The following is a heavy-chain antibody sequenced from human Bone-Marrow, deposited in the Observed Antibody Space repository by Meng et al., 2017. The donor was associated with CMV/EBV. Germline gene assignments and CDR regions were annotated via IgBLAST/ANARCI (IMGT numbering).Heavy chain of an antibody. CDR1: GFIFRSYW. D-gene: IGHD2-2*01. CDR2: IKQDGSEK. Sequence: GESLKISCAASGFIFRSYWMTWVRQAPGKGLEWVANIKQDGSEKYFVDSVKGRFTISRDNAKNSVYLQMNSLRVEDTAVYYCAITGPAAVGAFDIWGQGTMVTVSS. CDR3: AITGPAAVGAFDI. J-gene: IGHJ3*02. V-gene: IGHV3-7*01.